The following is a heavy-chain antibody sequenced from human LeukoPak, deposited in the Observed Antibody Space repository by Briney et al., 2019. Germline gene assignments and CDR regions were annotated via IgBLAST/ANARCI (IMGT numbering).Heavy chain of an antibody. D-gene: IGHD6-19*01. CDR3: ARGYSSGWSFDWFDP. Sequence: VASVKVSCKASGYTFTSYAMHWVRQAPGQRLEWMGWINAGNGNTKYSQKFQGRVTITRDTSASTAYMELSSLRSEDTAVYYCARGYSSGWSFDWFDPWGQGTLVTVSS. J-gene: IGHJ5*02. CDR1: GYTFTSYA. V-gene: IGHV1-3*01. CDR2: INAGNGNT.